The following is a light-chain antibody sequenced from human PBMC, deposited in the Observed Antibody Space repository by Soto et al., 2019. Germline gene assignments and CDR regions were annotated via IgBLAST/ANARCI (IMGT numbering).Light chain of an antibody. CDR1: SSNIGAGYD. J-gene: IGLJ3*02. Sequence: QSVLTQPPSVSGAPGQGVTISCAGTSSNIGAGYDVHWYQQVPGTAPKLLIYTNSNRPSWVPDRFSGSKSGTSASLAITGLQAADEDDYYCQSYDSSLSALVFGGGTKVTVL. V-gene: IGLV1-40*01. CDR3: QSYDSSLSALV. CDR2: TNS.